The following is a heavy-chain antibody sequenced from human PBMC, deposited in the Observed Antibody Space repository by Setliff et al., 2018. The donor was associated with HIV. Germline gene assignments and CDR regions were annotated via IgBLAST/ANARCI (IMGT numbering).Heavy chain of an antibody. CDR1: GGAITGYY. CDR2: IYSGGSA. CDR3: SRDFNYGSGRYYYYMDV. D-gene: IGHD3-10*01. Sequence: SETLSLTCNVSGGAITGYYWSWVRQAPGKALESIASIYSGGSAIYHPSLKSRVTISVDTSKNQFSLKLSSVTAADTAVYYCSRDFNYGSGRYYYYMDVWGKGTTVTVSS. J-gene: IGHJ6*03. V-gene: IGHV4-4*08.